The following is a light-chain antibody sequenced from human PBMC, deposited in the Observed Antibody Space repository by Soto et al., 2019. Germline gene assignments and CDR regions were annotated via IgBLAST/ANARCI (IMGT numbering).Light chain of an antibody. J-gene: IGKJ4*01. Sequence: ELVLTQSPGTLSLSPGHRATLSCRASQTFVSTYLAWYQQKPGQAPRLLIYDASNRATGIPDRFSGSGSGPDFTLTISRLEPEDFAVYYWHYYGGSPTLGGGTKVEV. CDR1: QTFVSTY. CDR3: HYYGGSPT. V-gene: IGKV3-20*01. CDR2: DAS.